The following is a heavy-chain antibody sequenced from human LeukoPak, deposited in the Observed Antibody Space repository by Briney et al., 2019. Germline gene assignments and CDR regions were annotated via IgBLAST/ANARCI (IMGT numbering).Heavy chain of an antibody. V-gene: IGHV4-4*02. CDR2: ISHSGTT. CDR3: ARSPTSTSSWYDY. CDR1: GDSISSSNW. Sequence: PSGTLSLICAVSGDSISSSNWWTWVRQPPGKGLEWIGEISHSGTTNYNPSLKSRVTISVDKSKDQFSLKLSSVTAADTAVYYCARSPTSTSSWYDYWGQGTLVTVSS. J-gene: IGHJ4*02. D-gene: IGHD6-13*01.